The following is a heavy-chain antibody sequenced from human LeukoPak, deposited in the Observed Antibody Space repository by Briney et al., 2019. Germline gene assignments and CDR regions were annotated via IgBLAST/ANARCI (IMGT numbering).Heavy chain of an antibody. J-gene: IGHJ4*02. V-gene: IGHV3-21*01. CDR2: ITSSSSSYI. CDR3: ARHVVAVGFDY. CDR1: GFTFSSYG. Sequence: TGGSLRLSCAASGFTFSSYGMSWVRQAPGKGLEWVSSITSSSSSYIYYADSVKGRFTISRDNAKNSLYLQMNSLRAEDTAVYYCARHVVAVGFDYWGQGTLVTVSS. D-gene: IGHD3-22*01.